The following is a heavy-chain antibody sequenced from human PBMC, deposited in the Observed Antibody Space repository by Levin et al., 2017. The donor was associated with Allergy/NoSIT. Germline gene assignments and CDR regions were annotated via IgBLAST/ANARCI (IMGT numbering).Heavy chain of an antibody. Sequence: AGGSLRLSCAGSGFTFSRYAMNWVRQAPGKGLEWVSGISHSGSATYYADSVKGRFTISRDNSKNTLSLQMNSLRAEDTAIYFCAMRNLAGSANWNYVNFDFWGQGTLVTVSS. J-gene: IGHJ4*02. V-gene: IGHV3-23*01. CDR3: AMRNLAGSANWNYVNFDF. CDR1: GFTFSRYA. CDR2: ISHSGSAT. D-gene: IGHD1-7*01.